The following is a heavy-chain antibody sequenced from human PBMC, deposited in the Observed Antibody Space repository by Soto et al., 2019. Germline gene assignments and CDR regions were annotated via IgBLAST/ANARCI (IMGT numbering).Heavy chain of an antibody. D-gene: IGHD6-6*01. CDR3: AKGSRGESSSPHYFEY. J-gene: IGHJ4*02. CDR1: GFNFDDYA. V-gene: IGHV3-9*01. CDR2: ISWKSDTI. Sequence: GGSLRLSCAASGFNFDDYAMHWVRQAPGKGLEWVSGISWKSDTIGYADSVKGRFTISRDNAKNSLYLQMNSLRAEDTALYYCAKGSRGESSSPHYFEYWGQGTRVPVSS.